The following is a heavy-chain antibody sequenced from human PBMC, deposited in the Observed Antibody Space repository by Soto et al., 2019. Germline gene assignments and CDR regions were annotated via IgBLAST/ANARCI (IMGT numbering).Heavy chain of an antibody. CDR1: GGSVSTGSYD. V-gene: IGHV4-61*01. Sequence: SETLSLTCTVSGGSVSTGSYDWSWIRQPPGKGLEWIGKIFFTGSARYNPSLRNRVTMSVDTSKDQFSLTLTSVTAAGTAVYYCARDGHGMDVWGQGTTVTVSS. CDR3: ARDGHGMDV. CDR2: IFFTGSA. J-gene: IGHJ6*02.